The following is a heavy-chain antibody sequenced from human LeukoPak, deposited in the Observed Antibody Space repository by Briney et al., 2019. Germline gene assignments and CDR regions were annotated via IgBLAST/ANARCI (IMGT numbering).Heavy chain of an antibody. CDR2: MKPDGSEI. V-gene: IGHV3-7*03. D-gene: IGHD3-22*01. Sequence: GGSLRLSCAASGFTFTTYWMSWVRQAPGKGLEWVANMKPDGSEIFYVDSVKGRFTISRDNAMNTLYLQMNRLRAEASAVYYCAKVPPAPYSGYYYWLFAYWGQGTLVTV. J-gene: IGHJ4*02. CDR3: AKVPPAPYSGYYYWLFAY. CDR1: GFTFTTYW.